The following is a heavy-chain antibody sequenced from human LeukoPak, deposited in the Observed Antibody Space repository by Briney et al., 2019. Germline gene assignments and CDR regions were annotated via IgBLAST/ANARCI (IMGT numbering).Heavy chain of an antibody. CDR1: GGSVSSGSYH. CDR2: IYYSGST. CDR3: ARDQGSGSSPFDY. Sequence: PSETLSLTCTVSGGSVSSGSYHWSWIRQPPRKGLEWIGYIYYSGSTNYNPSLKSRVTISVDTSKNQFSLKLSSVTAADTAVYYCARDQGSGSSPFDYWGQGTLVTVSS. V-gene: IGHV4-61*01. D-gene: IGHD3-10*01. J-gene: IGHJ4*02.